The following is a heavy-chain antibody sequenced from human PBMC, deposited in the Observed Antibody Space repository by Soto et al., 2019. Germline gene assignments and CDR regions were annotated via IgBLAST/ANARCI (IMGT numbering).Heavy chain of an antibody. J-gene: IGHJ4*02. D-gene: IGHD3-22*01. CDR1: GLTFRSYW. V-gene: IGHV3-15*07. CDR2: IKSKTDGGTT. Sequence: GGSLRLSCAASGLTFRSYWMNWVRQAPGKGLEWVGRIKSKTDGGTTDYAAPVKGRFTISRDDSKNTLYLQMNSLKTEDTAVYYCTTDPVTMIVVVPSSGWGQGTLVTVSS. CDR3: TTDPVTMIVVVPSSG.